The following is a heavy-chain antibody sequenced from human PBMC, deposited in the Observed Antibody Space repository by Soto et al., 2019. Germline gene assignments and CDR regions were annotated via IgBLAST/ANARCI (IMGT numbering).Heavy chain of an antibody. Sequence: SGGSLRLSCAASGFRFSDHYMTWIRQAPGKGLEWVSKISGGGTTMYYADSVKGRFTVSRDNAKNSLYLQMNSLRAEDAAVYYCAGDPYYYGSAFWGQGALVTVSS. D-gene: IGHD3-10*01. CDR1: GFRFSDHY. J-gene: IGHJ4*02. CDR3: AGDPYYYGSAF. V-gene: IGHV3-11*01. CDR2: ISGGGTTM.